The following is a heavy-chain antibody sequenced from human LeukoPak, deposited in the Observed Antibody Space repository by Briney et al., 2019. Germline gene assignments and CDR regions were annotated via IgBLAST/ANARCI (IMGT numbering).Heavy chain of an antibody. J-gene: IGHJ5*02. CDR3: ARRKRDFWSGYYVIGFDP. Sequence: PSETLSLTCTVSGYSISSGYYWGWIRQPPGKGLEWIGSIYHSGSTYYNPSLKSRVTISVDTSKNRFSLKLSSVTAADTAVYYCARRKRDFWSGYYVIGFDPWGQGTLVTVSS. V-gene: IGHV4-38-2*02. CDR2: IYHSGST. D-gene: IGHD3-3*01. CDR1: GYSISSGYY.